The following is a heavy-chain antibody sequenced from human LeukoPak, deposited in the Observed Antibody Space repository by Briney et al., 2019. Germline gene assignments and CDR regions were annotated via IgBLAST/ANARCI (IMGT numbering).Heavy chain of an antibody. V-gene: IGHV4-59*08. J-gene: IGHJ5*02. CDR1: GGSISSYY. D-gene: IGHD6-13*01. CDR2: IYYSGST. Sequence: SETLSLTCTVSGGSISSYYWSWIRQPPGKGLEWIGYIYYSGSTNYNPSLKSRVTISVDTSKNQFSLKLSSVTAADTAVYYCARSWGSSWQNWFDPWGQGTLVTVSS. CDR3: ARSWGSSWQNWFDP.